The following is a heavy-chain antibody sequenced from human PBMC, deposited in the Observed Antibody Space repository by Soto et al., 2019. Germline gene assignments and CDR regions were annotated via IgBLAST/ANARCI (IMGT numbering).Heavy chain of an antibody. D-gene: IGHD6-19*01. CDR2: INPSGGST. CDR1: GYTFTSYY. Sequence: GASVKVSCKASGYTFTSYYMHWVRQAPGQGLEWMGIINPSGGSTSYAQKFQGRVTMTRDTSTSTVYMELSSLRSEDTAVYYCARDRGIAGAGTWWFDPWGQGTLVTVSS. V-gene: IGHV1-46*01. J-gene: IGHJ5*02. CDR3: ARDRGIAGAGTWWFDP.